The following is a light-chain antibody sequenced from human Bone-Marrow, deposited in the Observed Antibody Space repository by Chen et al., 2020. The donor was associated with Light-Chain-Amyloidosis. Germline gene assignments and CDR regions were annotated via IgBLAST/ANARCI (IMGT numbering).Light chain of an antibody. CDR2: GAS. J-gene: IGKJ2*01. CDR3: QQYINWPPMYT. CDR1: QSVSSN. V-gene: IGKV3-15*01. Sequence: EIVMTQSPATLSVPPGERATLSCRASQSVSSNLAWYQQKPGQAPRLLIFGASTRATGIPARFSGGGSGTEFTLTISSLQSEDFALYYCQQYINWPPMYTFGQGTKLVIK.